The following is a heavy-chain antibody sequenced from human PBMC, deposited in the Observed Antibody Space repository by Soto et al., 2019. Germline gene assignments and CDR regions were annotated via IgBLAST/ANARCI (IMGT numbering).Heavy chain of an antibody. V-gene: IGHV3-30-3*01. CDR2: ISYDGSKK. Sequence: GGSLRLSCAASGFTFSNYAMHWVRQAPGKGLEWVALISYDGSKKYYADSVKGRFTISRDNSKNALYLQMNTLRAEDTAVYYCARPYYDFGVDYYGMDVWGQGTTVTVSS. CDR1: GFTFSNYA. D-gene: IGHD3-3*01. J-gene: IGHJ6*02. CDR3: ARPYYDFGVDYYGMDV.